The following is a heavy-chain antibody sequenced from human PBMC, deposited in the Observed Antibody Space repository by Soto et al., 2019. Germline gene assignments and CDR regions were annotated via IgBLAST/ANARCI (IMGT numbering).Heavy chain of an antibody. CDR3: ARDLRVRSGWHYETVKYFDY. Sequence: QVQLVQSGAEVKKPGSSVKVSCKASGGTFSSYAISWVRQAPGQGLEWMGGIIPIFGTANYAQKFQGRGTITADESTSTAYMELSSLRSEDTAVYYCARDLRVRSGWHYETVKYFDYWGQGTLVTVSS. J-gene: IGHJ4*02. D-gene: IGHD6-19*01. V-gene: IGHV1-69*12. CDR2: IIPIFGTA. CDR1: GGTFSSYA.